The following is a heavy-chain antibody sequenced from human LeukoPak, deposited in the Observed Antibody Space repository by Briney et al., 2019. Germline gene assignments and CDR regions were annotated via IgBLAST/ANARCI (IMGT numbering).Heavy chain of an antibody. Sequence: PGGSLRLSCVASGFTVRSYYMSWVRQAPGRGLEWVSVVYSGGTTYYADSVKGRFTISRDNSKNTLYLQMNSLRAEDTAVYYCARVKVAVAGIGWFDPWGQGSLVTVSS. CDR1: GFTVRSYY. J-gene: IGHJ5*02. D-gene: IGHD6-13*01. CDR3: ARVKVAVAGIGWFDP. CDR2: VYSGGTT. V-gene: IGHV3-53*01.